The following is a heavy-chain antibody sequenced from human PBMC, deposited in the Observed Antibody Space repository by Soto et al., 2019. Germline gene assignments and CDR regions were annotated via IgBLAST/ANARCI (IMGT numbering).Heavy chain of an antibody. V-gene: IGHV3-21*04. CDR3: ARCRPDYYYYYGMDV. CDR2: ISRSGNYI. CDR1: GFTFTNYI. Sequence: GGSLRLSCAASGFTFTNYIMNWVRQAPGKGLEWVSSISRSGNYIYYTDSVKGRFTISRDNAKNSLYLQMSSLRVDDTAVYYCARCRPDYYYYYGMDVWGQGTTVTVSS. J-gene: IGHJ6*02. D-gene: IGHD2-15*01.